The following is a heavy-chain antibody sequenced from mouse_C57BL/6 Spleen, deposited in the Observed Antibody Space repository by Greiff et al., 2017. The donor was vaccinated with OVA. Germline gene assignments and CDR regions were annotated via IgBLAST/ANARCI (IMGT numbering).Heavy chain of an antibody. CDR1: GYTFTSYW. J-gene: IGHJ2*01. D-gene: IGHD2-2*01. V-gene: IGHV1-53*01. CDR2: INPSNGGT. Sequence: QVQLQQPGTELVKPGASVKLSCKASGYTFTSYWMHWVKQRPGQGLEWIGNINPSNGGTNYHEKLKSKATLTVDKSSSTAYMQLSSLTSEDSAVYYCARGEIYDGYDGYYFDYWGQGTTLTVSS. CDR3: ARGEIYDGYDGYYFDY.